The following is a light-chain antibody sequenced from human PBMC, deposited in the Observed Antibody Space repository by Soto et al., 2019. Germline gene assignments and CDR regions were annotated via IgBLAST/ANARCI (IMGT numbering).Light chain of an antibody. V-gene: IGKV3-15*01. CDR1: QSVRSH. J-gene: IGKJ5*01. Sequence: IVMTQSPATLSVSPGEGVTLSCRASQSVRSHLAWYQQKPGQPPRLLMYGASTRATGIPARFSGSGFGTEFTLTISSLQSEDFAVYYCQQYKNWPLFGQGTRLEIK. CDR3: QQYKNWPL. CDR2: GAS.